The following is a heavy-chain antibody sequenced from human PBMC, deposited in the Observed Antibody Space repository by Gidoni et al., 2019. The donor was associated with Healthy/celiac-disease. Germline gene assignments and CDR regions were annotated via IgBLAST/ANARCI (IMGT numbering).Heavy chain of an antibody. V-gene: IGHV3-21*01. J-gene: IGHJ4*02. CDR1: GFTFSSYS. Sequence: EVQLVESGGGLVKPGGSLRLSCAASGFTFSSYSMNWVRQAPGKGLEWVSSISSSSSYIYYADSVKGRFTISRDNAKNSLYLQMNSLRAEDTAVYYCARVWRYCSGGSCYGVIDYWGQGTLVTVSS. CDR2: ISSSSSYI. CDR3: ARVWRYCSGGSCYGVIDY. D-gene: IGHD2-15*01.